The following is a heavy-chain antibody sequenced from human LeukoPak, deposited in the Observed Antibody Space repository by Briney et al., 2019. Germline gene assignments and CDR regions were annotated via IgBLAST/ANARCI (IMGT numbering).Heavy chain of an antibody. CDR1: GFTFSRYW. CDR3: ARDMAYCGGDCHYFDY. D-gene: IGHD2-21*02. Sequence: GGSLRLSCVASGFTFSRYWMSWVRQAPGKGLEWVANIKQDGGEIYYVDFVKGRFTISRDNAKNSLYLQMNSLRTEDTAVYYCARDMAYCGGDCHYFDYWGQGTLVTVSS. J-gene: IGHJ4*02. CDR2: IKQDGGEI. V-gene: IGHV3-7*01.